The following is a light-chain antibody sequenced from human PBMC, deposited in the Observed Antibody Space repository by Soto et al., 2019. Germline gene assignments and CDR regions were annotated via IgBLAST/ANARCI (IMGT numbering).Light chain of an antibody. J-gene: IGLJ1*01. CDR1: SSNIGINY. CDR3: GAWDSSLSAYV. V-gene: IGLV1-51*01. CDR2: DNH. Sequence: QSVLTQPPSVSTAPGQKVTISCSGSSSNIGINYVCWYQHLPGTAPKLLIYDNHKRPSGIPDRFSGSKSGTSATLGIAGLQTGDEADYYCGAWDSSLSAYVFGTGTKTPS.